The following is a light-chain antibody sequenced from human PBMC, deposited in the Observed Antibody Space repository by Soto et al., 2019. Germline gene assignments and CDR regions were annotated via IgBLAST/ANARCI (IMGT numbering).Light chain of an antibody. CDR2: DTF. CDR3: VQRSTWPWT. J-gene: IGKJ1*01. V-gene: IGKV3-11*01. CDR1: QSVSNY. Sequence: IVLTQSPATLSLSPGARATLSFRAGQSVSNYLAWYQQKPGQAPRLLIYDTFNRATGIPARFSGSGSGTDFTLTISSLEPEDLAVYFCVQRSTWPWTSGQGTKGEIK.